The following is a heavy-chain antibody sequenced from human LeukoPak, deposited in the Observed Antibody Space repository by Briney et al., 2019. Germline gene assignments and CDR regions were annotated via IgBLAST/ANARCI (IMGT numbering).Heavy chain of an antibody. CDR3: ARDRSDVDIVATISRYYYYMDV. CDR1: GGSFSGYY. V-gene: IGHV4-34*01. Sequence: SETLSLTCAVYGGSFSGYYWSWIRQPPGKGLEWIGEINHSGSTNYNPSLKSRVTISVDTSKNQFSLKLSSVTAADTAVYYCARDRSDVDIVATISRYYYYMDVWGKGTTVTVSS. D-gene: IGHD5-12*01. J-gene: IGHJ6*03. CDR2: INHSGST.